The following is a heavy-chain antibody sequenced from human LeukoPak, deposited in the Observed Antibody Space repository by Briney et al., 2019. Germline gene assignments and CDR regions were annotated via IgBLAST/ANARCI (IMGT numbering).Heavy chain of an antibody. Sequence: PGGSLRLSCAASGFTFSSYWMSWVRQAPGKGLEWVANIKQDGSEKYYVDSVKGRFTISGDNAKNSLYLQMNSLRAEDTAVYYCARDSYYYYYGMDVWGQGTTVTVSS. CDR3: ARDSYYYYYGMDV. J-gene: IGHJ6*02. CDR2: IKQDGSEK. CDR1: GFTFSSYW. V-gene: IGHV3-7*01.